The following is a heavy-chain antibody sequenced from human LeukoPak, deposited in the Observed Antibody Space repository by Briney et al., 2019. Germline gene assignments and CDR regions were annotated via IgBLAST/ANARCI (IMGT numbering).Heavy chain of an antibody. CDR2: ISAYTGNT. V-gene: IGHV1-18*01. Sequence: PGASVKVSRKASGYTFTSHGITWVRQAPGQGLEWMGWISAYTGNTNYAQKLQGRVTMTTDTSTSTAYMELRSLRSDDTAVYYCARDSYDSGGYYTHVGYWGQGALVTVSS. CDR1: GYTFTSHG. D-gene: IGHD3-22*01. J-gene: IGHJ4*02. CDR3: ARDSYDSGGYYTHVGY.